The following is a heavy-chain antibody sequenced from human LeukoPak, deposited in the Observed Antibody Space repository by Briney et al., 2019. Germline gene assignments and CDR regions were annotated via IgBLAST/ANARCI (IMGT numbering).Heavy chain of an antibody. V-gene: IGHV1-8*01. CDR1: GYTFTSYE. CDR2: TNPRSEKT. Sequence: GASVKVSCKASGYTFTSYEINWVRQASGQALAWMGYTNPRSEKTAYAQTFQGRITMTMNTSISTAYMELSSLTSEDTAVYYCTRDVLLYFGESSGFDPWGQGTLVTVSS. D-gene: IGHD3-10*01. CDR3: TRDVLLYFGESSGFDP. J-gene: IGHJ5*02.